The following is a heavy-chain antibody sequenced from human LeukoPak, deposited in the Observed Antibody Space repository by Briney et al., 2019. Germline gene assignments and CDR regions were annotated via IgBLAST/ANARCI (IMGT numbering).Heavy chain of an antibody. J-gene: IGHJ6*02. D-gene: IGHD3-16*01. V-gene: IGHV3-7*03. Sequence: SGGSLRLSCAASGFTFSSYWMSWVRQAPGKGLKWVANIKQDGSEKYYVDSVKGRFTISRDNAKNSLYLQMSNLRAEDTAVYFCAGGGGLDVWGQGATVTVSS. CDR2: IKQDGSEK. CDR1: GFTFSSYW. CDR3: AGGGGLDV.